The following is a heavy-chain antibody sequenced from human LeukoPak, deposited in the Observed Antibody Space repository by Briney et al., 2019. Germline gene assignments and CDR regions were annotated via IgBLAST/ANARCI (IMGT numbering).Heavy chain of an antibody. CDR1: GFTFSSYE. CDR3: AREGVGHYYYYYYMDV. CDR2: ITTSGTNE. Sequence: GGSLRLSCAASGFTFSSYEMNWVRQAPGKGLEWVAYITTSGTNEYYADSVKGRFTISRDNAKNSLYLQMNSLRAEDTAVYYCAREGVGHYYYYYYMDVWGKGTTVTISS. D-gene: IGHD2-8*01. J-gene: IGHJ6*03. V-gene: IGHV3-48*03.